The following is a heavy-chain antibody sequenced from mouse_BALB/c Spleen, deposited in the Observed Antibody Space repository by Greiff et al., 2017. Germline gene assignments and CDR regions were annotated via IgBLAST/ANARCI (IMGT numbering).Heavy chain of an antibody. CDR3: ARSETDDGSSYEAMDY. D-gene: IGHD1-1*01. CDR1: GFTFSSFG. CDR2: ISSGSSTI. V-gene: IGHV5-17*02. Sequence: EVKLVESGGGLVQPGGSRKLSCAASGFTFSSFGMHWVRQAPEKGLEWVAYISSGSSTIYYADTVKGRFTISRDNPKNTLFLQMTSLRSEDTAMYYCARSETDDGSSYEAMDYWGQGTSVTVSS. J-gene: IGHJ4*01.